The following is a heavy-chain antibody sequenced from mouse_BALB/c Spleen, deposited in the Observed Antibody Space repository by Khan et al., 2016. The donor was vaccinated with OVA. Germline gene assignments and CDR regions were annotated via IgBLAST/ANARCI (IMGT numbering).Heavy chain of an antibody. CDR2: INTETGEP. Sequence: QIQLVQSGPELKKPGETVKISCKASGYTFTDYSMHWVKQAPGKGLKWMGWINTETGEPTYADDFKGRFAFSLETSASTAYLPINNLKNEDTTTYCCARGGYYGRGAMDYWGQGTSVTVSS. V-gene: IGHV9-2-1*01. D-gene: IGHD1-1*01. CDR3: ARGGYYGRGAMDY. CDR1: GYTFTDYS. J-gene: IGHJ4*01.